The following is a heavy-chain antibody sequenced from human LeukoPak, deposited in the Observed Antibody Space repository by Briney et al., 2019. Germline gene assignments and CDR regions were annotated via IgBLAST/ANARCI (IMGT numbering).Heavy chain of an antibody. Sequence: SETLSLTCIVSGGSISSSSYYWGWIRQPPGKGLEWIGEINHSGSTNYNPSLKSRVTISVDTSKNQFSLKLSSVTAADTAVYYCARGRGYSYYYYYYYMDVWGKGTTVTVSS. CDR2: INHSGST. J-gene: IGHJ6*03. CDR3: ARGRGYSYYYYYYYMDV. CDR1: GGSISSSSYY. D-gene: IGHD5-12*01. V-gene: IGHV4-39*07.